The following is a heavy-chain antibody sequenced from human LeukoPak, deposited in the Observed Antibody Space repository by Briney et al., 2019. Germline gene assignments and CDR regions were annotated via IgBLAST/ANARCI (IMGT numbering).Heavy chain of an antibody. J-gene: IGHJ6*03. CDR1: GYTFTSYD. CDR3: ATSSVGYDSSGYYYRHYYYYYMDV. V-gene: IGHV1-8*03. CDR2: MNPNSGNT. D-gene: IGHD3-22*01. Sequence: ASVKASCKASGYTFTSYDINWVRQATGQGLEWMGWMNPNSGNTGYAQKFQGRVTITRNTSISTAYMELSSLRSEDTAVYYCATSSVGYDSSGYYYRHYYYYYMDVWGKGTTVTVSS.